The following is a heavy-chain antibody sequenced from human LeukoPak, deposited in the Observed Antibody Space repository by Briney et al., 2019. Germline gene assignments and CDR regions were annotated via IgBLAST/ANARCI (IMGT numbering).Heavy chain of an antibody. V-gene: IGHV1-2*06. J-gene: IGHJ5*02. CDR1: GYTFTGYY. D-gene: IGHD3-3*01. Sequence: ASAKVSCKASGYTFTGYYMHWVRQAPGQGLEWMGRINPNSGGTNYAQKFQGRVTMTRDTSISTAYMELSRLRSDDTAVYYCARGGLTIFGVVINWFDPWGQGTLVTVSS. CDR2: INPNSGGT. CDR3: ARGGLTIFGVVINWFDP.